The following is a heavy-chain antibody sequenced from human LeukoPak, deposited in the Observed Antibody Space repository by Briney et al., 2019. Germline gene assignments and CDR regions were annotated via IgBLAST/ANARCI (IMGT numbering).Heavy chain of an antibody. CDR1: GGSISSYY. D-gene: IGHD3-3*01. Sequence: SETLSLICTVSGGSISSYYWSWIRQPPGKGLEWIGYIYYSGSTNYNPSLKSRVTISVDTSKNQFSLKLSSVTAADTAVYYCARGGGNYDFWSGYLLENAFDIWGQGTMVTVSS. CDR3: ARGGGNYDFWSGYLLENAFDI. CDR2: IYYSGST. V-gene: IGHV4-59*01. J-gene: IGHJ3*02.